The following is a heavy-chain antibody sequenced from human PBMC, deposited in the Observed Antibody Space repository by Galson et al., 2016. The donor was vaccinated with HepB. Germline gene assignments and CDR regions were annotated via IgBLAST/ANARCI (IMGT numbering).Heavy chain of an antibody. Sequence: SLRLSCAASASTFSRYSMSWVRQAPGKGLEWLSSISSSSDYIHYADSVKGRFTISRDNAKNSLYLHLSSLRVDDTAVYYCARAMGQYQLLPFAMNVWGQGTMVAVSS. CDR1: ASTFSRYS. V-gene: IGHV3-21*01. J-gene: IGHJ6*02. CDR3: ARAMGQYQLLPFAMNV. CDR2: ISSSSDYI. D-gene: IGHD2-2*01.